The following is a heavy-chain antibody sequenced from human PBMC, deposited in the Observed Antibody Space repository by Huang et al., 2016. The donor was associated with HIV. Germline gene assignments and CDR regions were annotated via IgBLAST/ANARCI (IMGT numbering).Heavy chain of an antibody. D-gene: IGHD4-17*01. CDR3: AREGTTDGLRWARSGYGMDV. CDR1: GFPFGDYN. V-gene: IGHV3-21*01. J-gene: IGHJ6*01. CDR2: ISTTKVI. Sequence: EVHLVESGGGLVKPGGSLRLSCSASGFPFGDYNFNWVRHVPGKGLEWVSSISTTKVIHYGDSRKGRFTISRDNAKNSLYLRVNSLRDDETAVYYCAREGTTDGLRWARSGYGMDVWGQGTSVIVSS.